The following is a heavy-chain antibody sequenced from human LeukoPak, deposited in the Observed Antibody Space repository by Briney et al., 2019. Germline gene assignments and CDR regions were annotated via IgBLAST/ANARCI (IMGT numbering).Heavy chain of an antibody. Sequence: GRPLRLSCAASGFTFSSYAMHWVRQAPGKGLEWVAVISYDGSNKYYADSVKGRFTISRDNSKNTLYLQMNSLRAEDTAVYYCARSLPGYYGMDVWGQGTTVTVSS. V-gene: IGHV3-30-3*01. CDR3: ARSLPGYYGMDV. J-gene: IGHJ6*02. CDR1: GFTFSSYA. CDR2: ISYDGSNK.